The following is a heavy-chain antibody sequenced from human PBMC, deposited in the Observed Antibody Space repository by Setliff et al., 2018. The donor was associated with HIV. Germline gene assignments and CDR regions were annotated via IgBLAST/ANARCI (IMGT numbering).Heavy chain of an antibody. Sequence: GGSLRLSCAASGLTFSRFWMSWVRQAPGKGLEWVANIKQDGREKYYVDSVEGRFSISRDNAKNSLFLQMTSLRAEDTAVYYRATHSRSWLPSAEYFHHWGQGTQVTVSS. CDR1: GLTFSRFW. CDR3: ATHSRSWLPSAEYFHH. CDR2: IKQDGREK. D-gene: IGHD6-13*01. J-gene: IGHJ1*01. V-gene: IGHV3-7*01.